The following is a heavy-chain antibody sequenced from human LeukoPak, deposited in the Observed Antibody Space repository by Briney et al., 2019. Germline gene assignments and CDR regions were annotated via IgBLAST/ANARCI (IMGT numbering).Heavy chain of an antibody. D-gene: IGHD2-21*02. J-gene: IGHJ4*02. CDR3: AREHIVVVTAIPPYFDY. CDR2: IIPILGIA. V-gene: IGHV1-69*04. CDR1: GGTFSSYA. Sequence: SVKVSCKASGGTFSSYAISWVRQAPGQGLEWMGRIIPILGIANYAQKFQGRVTITADKSTSTAYMELSSLRSEDTAVYYCAREHIVVVTAIPPYFDYWGQGTLVTVSS.